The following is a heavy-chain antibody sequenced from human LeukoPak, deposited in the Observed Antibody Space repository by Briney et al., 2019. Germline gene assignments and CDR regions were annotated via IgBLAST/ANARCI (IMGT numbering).Heavy chain of an antibody. CDR3: AREEVLSSSGHISATRGYYYYGMDV. V-gene: IGHV3-11*01. CDR1: GFTFSDYY. Sequence: GGSLRLSCAASGFTFSDYYMSWIRQAPGKGLEWVSCISSSGRTIFYADSVKGRFTMSRDNDKKSLYLQINSLRAEDTAVYYCAREEVLSSSGHISATRGYYYYGMDVWGQGTTVTVSS. J-gene: IGHJ6*02. CDR2: ISSSGRTI. D-gene: IGHD6-19*01.